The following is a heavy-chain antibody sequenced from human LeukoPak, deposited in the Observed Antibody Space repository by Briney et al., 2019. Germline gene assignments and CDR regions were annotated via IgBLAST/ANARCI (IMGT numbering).Heavy chain of an antibody. V-gene: IGHV4-59*01. CDR3: ARLAKIENRSLAYYFDY. CDR2: IYYSGTT. J-gene: IGHJ4*02. D-gene: IGHD1-26*01. CDR1: GGSITSYY. Sequence: SETLSLTCTVSGGSITSYYWSRIRQPPGKGLEYIGYIYYSGTTNYNPSLKSRVTISVDTSKNQFSLKLISVTAADTAVYYCARLAKIENRSLAYYFDYWGQGTLVTVSS.